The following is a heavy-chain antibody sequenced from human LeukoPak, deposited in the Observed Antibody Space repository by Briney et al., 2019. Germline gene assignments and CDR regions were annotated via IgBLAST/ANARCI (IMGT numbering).Heavy chain of an antibody. CDR3: ARDPGSFLSSSGWLNWFDP. V-gene: IGHV1-18*01. CDR1: GYTFTNYG. CDR2: ISAYSGNT. D-gene: IGHD6-19*01. J-gene: IGHJ5*02. Sequence: GTSVKVSCKASGYTFTNYGISWVRQAPAQGLKWTGWISAYSGNTNYAQKLQGRVTMTTDTSTSTAYMELRSLRSDDTAVYYCARDPGSFLSSSGWLNWFDPWGQGTLVTVSS.